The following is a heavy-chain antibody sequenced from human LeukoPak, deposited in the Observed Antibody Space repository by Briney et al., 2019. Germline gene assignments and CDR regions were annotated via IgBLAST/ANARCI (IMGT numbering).Heavy chain of an antibody. CDR1: GGSISSYY. D-gene: IGHD3-10*01. Sequence: PSETLSLTCTVSGGSISSYYWSWIRQPAGMGLEWIGRIDTSGSTNYNPSLKSRVTMSVDTSKNQFSLKLSSVTAADTAVYYCARYGSGSYYPRSYYYGMDVWGQGTTVTVSS. CDR2: IDTSGST. V-gene: IGHV4-4*07. J-gene: IGHJ6*02. CDR3: ARYGSGSYYPRSYYYGMDV.